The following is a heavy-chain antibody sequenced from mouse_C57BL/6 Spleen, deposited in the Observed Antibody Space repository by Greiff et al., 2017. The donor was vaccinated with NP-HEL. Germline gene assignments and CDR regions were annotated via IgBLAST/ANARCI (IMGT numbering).Heavy chain of an antibody. Sequence: QVQLQQSGPELVKPGASVKISCKASGYAFSSSWMNWVKQRPGKGLEWIGRIYPGDGDTNYNGKFKGTATLTADKSSSTAYMQLSSLTSEDSAVYFCARGDPRDAMDYWGQGTSVTVSS. CDR3: ARGDPRDAMDY. V-gene: IGHV1-82*01. CDR1: GYAFSSSW. CDR2: IYPGDGDT. J-gene: IGHJ4*01. D-gene: IGHD3-3*01.